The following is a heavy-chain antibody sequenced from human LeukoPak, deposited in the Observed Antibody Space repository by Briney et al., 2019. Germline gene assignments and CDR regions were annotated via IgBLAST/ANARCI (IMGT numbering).Heavy chain of an antibody. Sequence: PGESLKISCKGSGYSYPTYWIGWVRQMPGRGLEWMGIIYPGDSGTRYSPSFQGQVTISADKSISTAYLQWSSLKASDTAMYYCARAGGPYSNSDYWGQGTLVTVSS. CDR3: ARAGGPYSNSDY. J-gene: IGHJ4*01. D-gene: IGHD6-13*01. CDR2: IYPGDSGT. CDR1: GYSYPTYW. V-gene: IGHV5-51*01.